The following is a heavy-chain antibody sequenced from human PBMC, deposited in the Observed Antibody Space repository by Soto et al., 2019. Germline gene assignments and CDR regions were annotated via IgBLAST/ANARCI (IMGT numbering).Heavy chain of an antibody. J-gene: IGHJ6*02. CDR2: IWRDGSDN. V-gene: IGHV3-33*01. D-gene: IGHD3-10*01. CDR3: AADRRGVNYGMEV. CDR1: GFTFSSYG. Sequence: QMQLVESGGGVVQPGGSLRLSCAASGFTFSSYGMHWVRQAPGKGLEWAAVIWRDGSDNYYADSMKGRFTISRDNSKNTLYLQMNSLRVEDTAVYYCAADRRGVNYGMEVWGQGTTVTVSS.